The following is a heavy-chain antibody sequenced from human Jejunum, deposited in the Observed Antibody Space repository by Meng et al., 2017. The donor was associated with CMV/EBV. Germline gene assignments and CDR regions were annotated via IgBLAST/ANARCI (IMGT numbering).Heavy chain of an antibody. CDR2: VYTSGST. V-gene: IGHV4-4*07. D-gene: IGHD5-24*01. CDR1: GDSITGYY. J-gene: IGHJ4*02. Sequence: LQGSGPGLVYPSGALSLTCTVSGDSITGYYYNWIRQPDGKGLEWIGRVYTSGSTNYSPSLKSRVTMSVDTSKNQFSLSVNSVTAADTAVYYCAKERRDGYNRIDYWGQGILVTVSS. CDR3: AKERRDGYNRIDY.